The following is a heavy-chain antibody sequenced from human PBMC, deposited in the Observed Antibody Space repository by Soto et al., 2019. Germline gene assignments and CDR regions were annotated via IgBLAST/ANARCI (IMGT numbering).Heavy chain of an antibody. CDR3: AKPCSGWSFPYYFDY. V-gene: IGHV3-23*01. CDR2: ISGSGGT. D-gene: IGHD6-13*01. J-gene: IGHJ4*02. Sequence: EVQLLESGGGLVQPGGSLRLSCAASAFTFSIYTMSWVRQAPGKGLEWVSAISGSGGTYYVDSVKGRFTISRDNSKNTLYLQMNSLRAEDTAVYYCAKPCSGWSFPYYFDYWGQGTLVTVSS. CDR1: AFTFSIYT.